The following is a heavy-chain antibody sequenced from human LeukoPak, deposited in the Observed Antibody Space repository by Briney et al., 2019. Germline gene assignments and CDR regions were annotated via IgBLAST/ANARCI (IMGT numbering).Heavy chain of an antibody. CDR3: ARARSIVVVPAAYLGAFDI. Sequence: GGSLRLSCAASGFTFSSYAMHWVRQAPGKGLEWVAVISYDGSNKYYADSVKGRFTISRDNSKNTLYLQMNSLRAEDTAVYYCARARSIVVVPAAYLGAFDIWGQGTMVTVSS. CDR1: GFTFSSYA. J-gene: IGHJ3*02. V-gene: IGHV3-30-3*01. CDR2: ISYDGSNK. D-gene: IGHD2-2*01.